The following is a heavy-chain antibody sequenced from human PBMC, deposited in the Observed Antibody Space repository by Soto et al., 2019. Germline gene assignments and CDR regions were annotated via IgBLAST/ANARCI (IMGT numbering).Heavy chain of an antibody. CDR3: ARSFREQQFIFDY. CDR2: IIPFLGIT. Sequence: ASVKVSCKASGYTFASYSISWVRQAPGQGLEWMGYIIPFLGITNFAQKFQGRVTVTADESTNTAYMELSSLRSEDTAMYFCARSFREQQFIFDYWGQGTLVTVSS. D-gene: IGHD3-10*01. J-gene: IGHJ4*02. V-gene: IGHV1-69*13. CDR1: GYTFASYS.